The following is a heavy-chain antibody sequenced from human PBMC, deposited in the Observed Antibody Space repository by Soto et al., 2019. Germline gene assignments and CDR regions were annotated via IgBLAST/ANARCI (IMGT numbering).Heavy chain of an antibody. CDR3: ARSLWVRKLH. V-gene: IGHV2-5*02. Sequence: QITLKESGPTLVKPTQTLTLTCSFSGFSISTTGVGVGWIRQSPGKALEWLAIIYWDNDKRYSPSLKSRVTITMDPSKAPVVVTMTNIGPVDKYTAYHARSLWVRKLHWGQRALGT. CDR1: GFSISTTGVG. D-gene: IGHD3-10*01. CDR2: IYWDNDK. J-gene: IGHJ4*02.